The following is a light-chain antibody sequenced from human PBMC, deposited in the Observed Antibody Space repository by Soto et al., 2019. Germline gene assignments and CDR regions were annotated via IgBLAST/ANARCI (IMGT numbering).Light chain of an antibody. CDR3: QQFGSSPWT. J-gene: IGKJ1*01. CDR1: QSVSSSY. V-gene: IGKV3-20*01. Sequence: EIVLTQSPGTLSLSPEERATLSCRVSQSVSSSYLAWYQQKPGQAPSLLIYGASRRATGIPDRFSGSGSGTDFTLTISRLEPEDFAVYYCQQFGSSPWTFGQGTKVEIK. CDR2: GAS.